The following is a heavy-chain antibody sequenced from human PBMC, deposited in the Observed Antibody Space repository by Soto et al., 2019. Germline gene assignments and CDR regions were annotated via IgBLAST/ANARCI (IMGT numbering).Heavy chain of an antibody. Sequence: PSETLSLTCAVYGGSFSGYYWSWIRQPPGKGLEWIGEVNHSGSTNSNPSLKSRVSISADTSKNQFSLKLSSVTAADTALYYCGRGIFMIVEVKGYAPNKYSFHSWGQGTLVP. CDR3: GRGIFMIVEVKGYAPNKYSFHS. J-gene: IGHJ4*02. V-gene: IGHV4-34*01. CDR1: GGSFSGYY. D-gene: IGHD2-2*01. CDR2: VNHSGST.